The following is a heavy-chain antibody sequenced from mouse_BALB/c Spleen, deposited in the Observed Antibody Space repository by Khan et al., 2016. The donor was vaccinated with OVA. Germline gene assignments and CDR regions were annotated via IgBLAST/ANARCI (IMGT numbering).Heavy chain of an antibody. V-gene: IGHV1-76*01. Sequence: QVQLKQSGSELVRPGASVKLSCKTSGYIFTNYWIHWVKQRSGQGLEWIARIYPGTDNTYYDEKVQDKATLTADKSSSTAYMQLSSLTSEDSAVYFCANEEDLYYFDYWGQGTTLTVSS. CDR3: ANEEDLYYFDY. CDR1: GYIFTNYW. J-gene: IGHJ2*01. CDR2: IYPGTDNT.